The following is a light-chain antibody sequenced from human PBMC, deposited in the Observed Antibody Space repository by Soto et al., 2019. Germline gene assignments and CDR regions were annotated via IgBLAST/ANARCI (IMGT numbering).Light chain of an antibody. CDR1: SSDIGDYNY. CDR3: RSYTSSSTCV. V-gene: IGLV2-14*01. Sequence: QSALTQPASVSGSPGQSLTISCTGTSSDIGDYNYVSWYQQHPGKAPKLMIYDVSNRPSGVSNRFSVSKSGNTASLTISGLQAEDEADYYCRSYTSSSTCVFGTGNKVTV. CDR2: DVS. J-gene: IGLJ1*01.